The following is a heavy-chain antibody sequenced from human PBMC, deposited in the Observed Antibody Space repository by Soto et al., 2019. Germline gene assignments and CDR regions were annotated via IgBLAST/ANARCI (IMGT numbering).Heavy chain of an antibody. CDR2: IYYSGST. V-gene: IGHV4-39*01. CDR3: ARQGRYDYYYGMDV. Sequence: PSDTLSLTCTVSGGSISSSSYYWGWIRQPPGKGLEWIGSIYYSGSTYYNPSLKSRVTISVDTSKNQFSLKLSSVTAADTAVYYCARQGRYDYYYGMDVWGQGTTVTVSS. CDR1: GGSISSSSYY. J-gene: IGHJ6*02. D-gene: IGHD3-16*01.